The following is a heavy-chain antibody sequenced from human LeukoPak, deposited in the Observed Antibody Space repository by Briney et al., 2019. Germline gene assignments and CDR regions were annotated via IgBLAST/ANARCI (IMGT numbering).Heavy chain of an antibody. V-gene: IGHV4-4*07. CDR1: GVSISSYY. D-gene: IGHD1-26*01. CDR3: ARGVVGAACFDY. Sequence: PSETLSLTCTVSGVSISSYYWSWIRQPAGKGLEWIGRIYTSGGSNYNPSLKSRVTMSVDTSKNQFSLKLSSVTAADTAVYYSARGVVGAACFDYWGQGTLVTVSS. CDR2: IYTSGGS. J-gene: IGHJ4*02.